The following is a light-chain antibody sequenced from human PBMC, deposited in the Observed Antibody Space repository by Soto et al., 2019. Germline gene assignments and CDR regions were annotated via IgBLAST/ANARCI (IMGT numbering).Light chain of an antibody. J-gene: IGKJ1*01. CDR2: KAS. V-gene: IGKV1-5*03. CDR1: QSISSW. CDR3: QQYSSYSPT. Sequence: DIQMTQSPSTLSASVGDRVTITCRASQSISSWLAWYQQKPGKAPKLLIYKASSLESGVPSRFSGSGSGTEFTLTISSLQPDDFATYYCQQYSSYSPTFRQGTKVDIK.